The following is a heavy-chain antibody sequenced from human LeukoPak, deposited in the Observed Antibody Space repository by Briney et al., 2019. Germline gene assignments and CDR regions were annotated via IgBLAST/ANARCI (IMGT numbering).Heavy chain of an antibody. CDR1: GYTFTSYY. CDR2: INPSGGST. V-gene: IGHV1-46*01. CDR3: ARGKMTTVTTRAFDI. J-gene: IGHJ3*02. Sequence: ASVKVSCKASGYTFTSYYMHWVRQAPGQGLEWMGIINPSGGSTSYAQKFQGRVTMTRDTSTSTVYMELSSLRSDDTAVYYCARGKMTTVTTRAFDIWGQGTMVTVSS. D-gene: IGHD4-11*01.